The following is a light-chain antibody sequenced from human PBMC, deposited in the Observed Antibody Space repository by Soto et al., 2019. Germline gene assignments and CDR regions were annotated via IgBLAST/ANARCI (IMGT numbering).Light chain of an antibody. CDR1: QSISSY. Sequence: DIQMTQSPSSLSASVGDRVTITCRASQSISSYLNWYQQKPGKAPKLLIYAASSLQSGVSSRFSGSGSGTDFTLTISSLQPEDFATYYCQQSYSTLTGFGQGTKLEIK. V-gene: IGKV1-39*01. CDR3: QQSYSTLTG. CDR2: AAS. J-gene: IGKJ2*03.